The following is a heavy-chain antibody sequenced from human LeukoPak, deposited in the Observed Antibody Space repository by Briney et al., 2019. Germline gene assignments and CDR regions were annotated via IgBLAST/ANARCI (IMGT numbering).Heavy chain of an antibody. CDR3: ARATKKGTGYSSGWSIYYYYGMDV. CDR1: GFTFSSYG. Sequence: PGGSLRLSCAASGFTFSSYGMHWVRQAPGKGLEWVAVISYDGSNKYYADSVKGRFTISRDNSKNTLYLQMNSLRAEDTAVYYCARATKKGTGYSSGWSIYYYYGMDVWGQGTTVTVSS. CDR2: ISYDGSNK. D-gene: IGHD6-19*01. V-gene: IGHV3-30*03. J-gene: IGHJ6*02.